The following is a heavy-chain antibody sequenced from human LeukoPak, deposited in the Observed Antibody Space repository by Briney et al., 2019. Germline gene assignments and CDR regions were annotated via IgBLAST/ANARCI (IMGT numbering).Heavy chain of an antibody. CDR1: GYTFTSYY. D-gene: IGHD2-2*01. J-gene: IGHJ4*02. Sequence: SVKVSCKASGYTFTSYYMHWVRQAPGQGLEWMGGIIPIFGTANYAQKFQGRVTITADESTSTAYMELSSLRSEDTAVYYCARAEYCSSTSCYAGKYYFDYWGQGTLVTVSS. CDR2: IIPIFGTA. CDR3: ARAEYCSSTSCYAGKYYFDY. V-gene: IGHV1-69*13.